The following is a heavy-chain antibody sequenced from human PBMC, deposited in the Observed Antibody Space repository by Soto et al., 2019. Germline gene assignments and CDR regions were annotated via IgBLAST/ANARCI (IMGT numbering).Heavy chain of an antibody. J-gene: IGHJ4*02. CDR3: ARGRDGYNYPNFDY. CDR2: ISYSRST. Sequence: PSETLSLTCTVSGASISSYDWSWIRRPPGKGLEWIGHISYSRSTNYKPPLKSRVTISVDTSKKQFSLKLTSVTAADTAVYYCARGRDGYNYPNFDYWGQGTLVTVSS. V-gene: IGHV4-59*01. D-gene: IGHD5-12*01. CDR1: GASISSYD.